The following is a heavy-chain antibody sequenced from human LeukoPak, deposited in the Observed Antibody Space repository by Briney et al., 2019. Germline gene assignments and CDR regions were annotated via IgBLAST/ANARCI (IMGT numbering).Heavy chain of an antibody. CDR1: GGSISSYY. J-gene: IGHJ4*02. D-gene: IGHD2-15*01. Sequence: SETPSLTCTVSGGSISSYYWSWIRQPPGKGLEWIGYIYYSGSTNYNPSLKSRVTISVDTSKNQFSLKLSSVTAADTAVYYCASSALGGQVLFDYWGQGTLVTVSS. V-gene: IGHV4-59*08. CDR2: IYYSGST. CDR3: ASSALGGQVLFDY.